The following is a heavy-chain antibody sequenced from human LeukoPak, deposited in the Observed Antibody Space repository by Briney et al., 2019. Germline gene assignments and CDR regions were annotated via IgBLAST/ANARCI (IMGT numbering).Heavy chain of an antibody. J-gene: IGHJ4*02. D-gene: IGHD6-25*01. V-gene: IGHV3-7*01. Sequence: PGGSLRLSCVASGFTFSDYWMSWVRQAPGMGLEWVANIETDGDEKNYVDSVKGRFTISRDNARNSLYLQMNSLRVEDTAVYHCARDIPSGFYTPDYWGRGTLVTVSS. CDR3: ARDIPSGFYTPDY. CDR1: GFTFSDYW. CDR2: IETDGDEK.